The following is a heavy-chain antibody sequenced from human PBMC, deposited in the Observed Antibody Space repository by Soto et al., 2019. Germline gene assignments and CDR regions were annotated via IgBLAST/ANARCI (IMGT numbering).Heavy chain of an antibody. J-gene: IGHJ4*02. D-gene: IGHD3-22*01. CDR3: ARVPDYYDSNGYY. CDR2: ISSGSSYI. Sequence: PGGSLRLSCAASGFTFSDYSMHWVRQTPGKGLEWVSSISSGSSYINYADSVKGRFTISRDNAKNSLYLQMNTLRAADTAVYYCARVPDYYDSNGYYWGQGTLVTVSS. V-gene: IGHV3-21*01. CDR1: GFTFSDYS.